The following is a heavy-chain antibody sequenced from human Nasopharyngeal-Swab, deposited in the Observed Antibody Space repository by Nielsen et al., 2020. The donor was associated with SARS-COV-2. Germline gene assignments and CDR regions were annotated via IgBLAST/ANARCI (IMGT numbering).Heavy chain of an antibody. V-gene: IGHV4-34*01. CDR3: ARGRRVATIFHGWAPYYMDV. D-gene: IGHD5-12*01. Sequence: RQAPGKGLEWIGEINHSGSTNYNPSLKSRVTISVDTSKNQCSLKLSSVTAADTAVYYCARGRRVATIFHGWAPYYMDVWGKGTTVTVSS. CDR2: INHSGST. J-gene: IGHJ6*03.